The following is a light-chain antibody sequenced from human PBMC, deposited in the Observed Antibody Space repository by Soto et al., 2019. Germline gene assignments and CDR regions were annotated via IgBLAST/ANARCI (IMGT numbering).Light chain of an antibody. CDR3: QQYGTSLWT. J-gene: IGKJ1*01. V-gene: IGKV3-20*01. CDR2: GAS. Sequence: EIVLTQSPGTLSLSTGERATLSCRASQSVSSSYLAWYQQKPGQAPRLLIYGASSRATGIPDRFSGSGSGTDFTLTISRLEPEDFALYYCQQYGTSLWTFGQGAKVDIK. CDR1: QSVSSSY.